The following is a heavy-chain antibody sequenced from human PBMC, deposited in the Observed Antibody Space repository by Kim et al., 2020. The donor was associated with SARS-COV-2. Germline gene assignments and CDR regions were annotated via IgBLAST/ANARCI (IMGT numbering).Heavy chain of an antibody. CDR3: ARGGVAAAGTQSYYYYGMDV. D-gene: IGHD6-13*01. CDR1: GGTFSSYA. V-gene: IGHV1-69*13. J-gene: IGHJ6*02. Sequence: SVKVSCKASGGTFSSYAISWVRQAPGQGLEWMGGIIPIFGTANYAQKFQGRVTITADESTSTAYMELSSLRSEDTAVYYCARGGVAAAGTQSYYYYGMDVWGQGTTVTVS. CDR2: IIPIFGTA.